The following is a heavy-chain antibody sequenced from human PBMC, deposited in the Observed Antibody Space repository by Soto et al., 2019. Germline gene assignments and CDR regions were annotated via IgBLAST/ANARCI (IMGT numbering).Heavy chain of an antibody. Sequence: ASVKVSCKASGYTFTGYYMHWVRQAPGQGLEWMGWINPNSGGTNYAQKFQGWVTMTRDTSISTAYTELSRLRSDDTAVYYCATLVAVFEYPNYGMDVWGQGTTVIVSS. CDR1: GYTFTGYY. D-gene: IGHD2-2*01. V-gene: IGHV1-2*04. CDR2: INPNSGGT. J-gene: IGHJ6*02. CDR3: ATLVAVFEYPNYGMDV.